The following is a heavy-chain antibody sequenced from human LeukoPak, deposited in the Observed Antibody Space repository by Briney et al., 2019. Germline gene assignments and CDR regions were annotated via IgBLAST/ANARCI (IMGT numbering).Heavy chain of an antibody. CDR1: GYSFTSYW. CDR3: ARQDSGSTFDY. J-gene: IGHJ4*02. CDR2: IYPGDSDT. V-gene: IGHV5-51*01. Sequence: GESLKISCKGSGYSFTSYWIGWVPPMPGKGLEWMGIIYPGDSDTRYSPSFQGQVTISADKSISTAYPQWSSLKASDTAMYYCARQDSGSTFDYWGQGTLVTVSS. D-gene: IGHD1-26*01.